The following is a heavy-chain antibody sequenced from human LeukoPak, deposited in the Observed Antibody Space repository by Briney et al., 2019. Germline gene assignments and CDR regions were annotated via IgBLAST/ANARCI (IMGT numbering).Heavy chain of an antibody. CDR3: ARTDSAYCGGDCYSLPFQH. CDR1: GGTFSSYA. V-gene: IGHV1-69*06. D-gene: IGHD2-21*02. CDR2: NIQIIGTA. Sequence: GSSVKVSCQASGGTFSSYAISWVRQAPGQGLEWMGGNIQIIGTANYAPKFQGRVKITADKSTSTAYMELSSLRSEDTTVYYCARTDSAYCGGDCYSLPFQHWGQGTLVTVSS. J-gene: IGHJ1*01.